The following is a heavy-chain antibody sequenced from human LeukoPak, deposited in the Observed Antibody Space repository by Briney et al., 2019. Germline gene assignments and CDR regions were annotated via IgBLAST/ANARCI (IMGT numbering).Heavy chain of an antibody. Sequence: GGSLRLSCAASGFTFSSYEMNWVRQAPGKGLEWVSVIYPDHRTYYADSVKGRFTISRDNSKNTLYLQMNSLRAEDTAVYYCARGIGLSWSLDSWGQGTLVTVSS. J-gene: IGHJ4*02. CDR2: IYPDHRT. CDR3: ARGIGLSWSLDS. D-gene: IGHD6-13*01. CDR1: GFTFSSYE. V-gene: IGHV3-53*01.